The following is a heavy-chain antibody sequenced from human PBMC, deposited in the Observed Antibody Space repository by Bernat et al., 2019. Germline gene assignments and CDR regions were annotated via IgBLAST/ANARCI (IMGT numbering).Heavy chain of an antibody. V-gene: IGHV3-72*01. J-gene: IGHJ4*02. Sequence: EVQLVESGGGLVQPGGSLRLSCAASGFTFSDHYMDWVRQAPGKGLEWVGRSRNKDKTFTTEYAASVTGRFTMSRDESKNSLYLQMNSLKTEDTAVYYCARASSYSGTYETRNYFDSWGQGTLVTVSS. CDR3: ARASSYSGTYETRNYFDS. D-gene: IGHD1-26*01. CDR2: SRNKDKTFTT. CDR1: GFTFSDHY.